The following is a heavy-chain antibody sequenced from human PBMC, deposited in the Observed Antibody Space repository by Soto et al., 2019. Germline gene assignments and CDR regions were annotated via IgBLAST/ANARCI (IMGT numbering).Heavy chain of an antibody. CDR2: IRDKVNKYAT. V-gene: IGHV3-73*02. Sequence: EVQLVESGGGLVQPGGSLKLSCAASGFTFSGSAIHWVRQASGKGLEWVGRIRDKVNKYATAYAASVTGRFTISRDYSKNMAYLQMNSLTTDDTAVYYCGYDFWSGYYSVGQTSGMDVWGQGTTVTVSS. J-gene: IGHJ6*02. CDR1: GFTFSGSA. D-gene: IGHD3-3*01. CDR3: GYDFWSGYYSVGQTSGMDV.